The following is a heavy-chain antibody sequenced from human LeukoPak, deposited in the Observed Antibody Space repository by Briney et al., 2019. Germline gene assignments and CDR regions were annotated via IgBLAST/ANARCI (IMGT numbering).Heavy chain of an antibody. D-gene: IGHD1-26*01. Sequence: VKVSCKASGGPFSSYTISWVRPAPGQGLEWMGRIIPILGIANYSQKFQGRVTITAGKSTSTAYVELSSLRSEDTAVYYCARVLSGSYSWDAFDIWGQGTMVTVSS. CDR2: IIPILGIA. V-gene: IGHV1-69*02. J-gene: IGHJ3*02. CDR1: GGPFSSYT. CDR3: ARVLSGSYSWDAFDI.